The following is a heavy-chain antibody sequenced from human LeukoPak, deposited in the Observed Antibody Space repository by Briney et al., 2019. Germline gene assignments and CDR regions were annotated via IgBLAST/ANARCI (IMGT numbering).Heavy chain of an antibody. CDR3: ARAFTPGIRKALWIGDSL. Sequence: GTSLSLSCAASGFTFSSYAMHWVRQAPGKGLEWLAVVSAHSKDTSKNTLSLQMNSLRSDDSGVYYCARAFTPGIRKALWIGDSLWDQGTLVTVSS. CDR2: VSAH. V-gene: IGHV3-30*04. J-gene: IGHJ4*02. D-gene: IGHD3-10*01. CDR1: GFTFSSYA.